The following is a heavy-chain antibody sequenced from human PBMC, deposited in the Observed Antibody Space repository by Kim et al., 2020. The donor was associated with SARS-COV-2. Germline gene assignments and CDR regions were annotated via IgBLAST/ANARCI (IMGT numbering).Heavy chain of an antibody. J-gene: IGHJ4*03. Sequence: SETLSLTCTVSGDSINNRFYYWGWIRQAPGKGLEWIGSVYYTGTSDHNPSLKSRVSMSAETSRNHFSLRLSSVTAADTALSYCVRHRPFGHGGYFDFLG. CDR1: GDSINNRFYY. CDR2: VYYTGTS. V-gene: IGHV4-39*02. CDR3: VRHRPFGHGGYFDF. D-gene: IGHD3-16*01.